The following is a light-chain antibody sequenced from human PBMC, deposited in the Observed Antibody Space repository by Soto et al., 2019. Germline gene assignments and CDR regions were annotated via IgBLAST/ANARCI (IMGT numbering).Light chain of an antibody. V-gene: IGLV2-14*01. CDR2: DVS. Sequence: QPVLTQPASVSGSPGQSITISCTGTNSDVGGYSYVSWYQQLPGKAPQLMIYDVSNRPSGVSDRFSGSKSGNTASLTISGLQAEDEADYYCSSYRSSSMVFGGGTKLTVL. CDR3: SSYRSSSMV. J-gene: IGLJ3*02. CDR1: NSDVGGYSY.